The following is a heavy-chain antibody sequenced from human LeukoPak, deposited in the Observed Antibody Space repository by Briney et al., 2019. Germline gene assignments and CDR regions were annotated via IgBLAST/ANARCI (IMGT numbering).Heavy chain of an antibody. CDR2: IIISSSYI. CDR1: GFTSTSYS. J-gene: IGHJ4*02. D-gene: IGHD2-2*01. V-gene: IGHV3-21*01. CDR3: AKPGGAYCSSTSCSVSHFDY. Sequence: GGSLRLSCAPSGFTSTSYSMNWVRQAPGKGLEWVSLIIISSSYIYYADSVKGRFTISRDNAKNSLYLQMNSLRAEDTAAYYCAKPGGAYCSSTSCSVSHFDYWGQGTLVTVSS.